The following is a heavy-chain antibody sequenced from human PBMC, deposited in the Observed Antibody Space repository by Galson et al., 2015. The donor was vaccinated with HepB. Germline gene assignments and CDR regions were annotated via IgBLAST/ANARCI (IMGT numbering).Heavy chain of an antibody. Sequence: TLSLTCTVSGGSISSGGYYWSWIRQHPGKGLEWIGYIYYSGSTYYNPSLKSRVTISVDTSKNQFSLKLSSVTAADTAVYYCARAHIVVVIGDHRPVRLPDAFDIWGQGTMVTVSS. CDR2: IYYSGST. V-gene: IGHV4-31*03. D-gene: IGHD2-21*01. J-gene: IGHJ3*02. CDR1: GGSISSGGYY. CDR3: ARAHIVVVIGDHRPVRLPDAFDI.